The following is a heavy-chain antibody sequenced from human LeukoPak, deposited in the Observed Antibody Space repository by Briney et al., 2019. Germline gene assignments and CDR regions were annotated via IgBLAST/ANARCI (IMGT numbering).Heavy chain of an antibody. V-gene: IGHV1-69*01. CDR2: IIPIFGTA. D-gene: IGHD5-24*01. CDR1: GGTFSSYA. J-gene: IGHJ4*02. CDR3: ARDSEMATIIRY. Sequence: GASVKVSCKASGGTFSSYAISWVRQAPGQGLEWTGGIIPIFGTANYAQKFQGRVTITADESTSTAYMELSSLRSEDTAVYYCARDSEMATIIRYWGQGTLVTVSS.